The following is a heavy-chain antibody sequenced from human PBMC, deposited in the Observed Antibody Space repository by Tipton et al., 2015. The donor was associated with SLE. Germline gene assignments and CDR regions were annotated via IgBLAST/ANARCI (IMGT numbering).Heavy chain of an antibody. Sequence: TLSLTCTVSGGSISSSSYYWGWIRQPPGKGLEWIASMHYSGSTYYDPSLKSRVTISVDTSKNQFSLKLSSVTAADTAVYYCARAREEWLLDYWGQGTLVTVSS. D-gene: IGHD3-3*01. CDR1: GGSISSSSYY. J-gene: IGHJ4*02. CDR3: ARAREEWLLDY. V-gene: IGHV4-39*07. CDR2: MHYSGST.